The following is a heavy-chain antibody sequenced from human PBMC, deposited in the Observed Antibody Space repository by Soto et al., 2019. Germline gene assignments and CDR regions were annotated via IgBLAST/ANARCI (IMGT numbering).Heavy chain of an antibody. CDR2: IIPIFGTA. CDR1: GGTFSSYA. CDR3: AGYCSSTSCYTRLDYYYGMDV. V-gene: IGHV1-69*13. D-gene: IGHD2-2*02. Sequence: SVKVSCKASGGTFSSYAISWVRQAPGQGLEWMGGIIPIFGTATYAQKFQGRVTITADESTSTAYMELSSLRSEDTAVYYCAGYCSSTSCYTRLDYYYGMDVWGQGTTVTVSS. J-gene: IGHJ6*02.